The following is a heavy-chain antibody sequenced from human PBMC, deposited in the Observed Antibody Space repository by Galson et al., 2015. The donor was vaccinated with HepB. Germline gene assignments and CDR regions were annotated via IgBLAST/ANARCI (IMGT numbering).Heavy chain of an antibody. J-gene: IGHJ4*02. V-gene: IGHV1-69*04. CDR2: IIPILSRT. Sequence: SVKVSCQDSAGPFTNYAFSWVRQAPGQGLEWMGRIIPILSRTYYAQKFEGRLTISADRSTTTAYMELNGLRLEDTAMYFCARGEVGYCSGGNCYDSWCQGTLVIVSS. CDR1: AGPFTNYA. D-gene: IGHD2-15*01. CDR3: ARGEVGYCSGGNCYDS.